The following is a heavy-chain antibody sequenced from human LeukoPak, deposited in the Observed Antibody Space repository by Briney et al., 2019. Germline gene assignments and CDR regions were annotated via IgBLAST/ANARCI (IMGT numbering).Heavy chain of an antibody. D-gene: IGHD6-13*01. CDR3: ARHQPQLVSGYDY. V-gene: IGHV4-4*09. J-gene: IGHJ4*02. CDR1: GGATSAYY. CDR2: IYTSGIT. Sequence: PSETLSLTRTVSGGATSAYYWGWVREPPGEGRGGIGYIYTSGITNYNPSLKSRVSMSVDTSKNQFSLRLSSVTAADTAVYYCARHQPQLVSGYDYWGQGTLVTVSS.